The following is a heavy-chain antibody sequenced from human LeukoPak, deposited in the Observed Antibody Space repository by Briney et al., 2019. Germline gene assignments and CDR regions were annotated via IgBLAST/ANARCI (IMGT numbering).Heavy chain of an antibody. Sequence: PSETLSLTCTVSGGSISSGSYYWGWIRQPPGKGLEWIGSIYYSGSTYYNPSLKSRVTISVDTSKNQFSLKLSSVTAADTAVYYCELGGKAAFDYWGQGTLVTVSS. V-gene: IGHV4-39*01. CDR3: ELGGKAAFDY. CDR1: GGSISSGSYY. D-gene: IGHD3-16*01. J-gene: IGHJ4*02. CDR2: IYYSGST.